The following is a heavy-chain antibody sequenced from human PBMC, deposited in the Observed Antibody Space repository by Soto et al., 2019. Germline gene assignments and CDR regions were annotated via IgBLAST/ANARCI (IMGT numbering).Heavy chain of an antibody. D-gene: IGHD3-10*01. V-gene: IGHV3-30*18. J-gene: IGHJ6*02. Sequence: QVQLVESGGGVVQPGRSLRLSCAASGFTFSSYGMHWVRQAPGKGLEWVAVISYDGSNKYYADSLKGRFTISRDNSKXXLXLXXNSLRAEDTAVYYCAKDWALVVRGVTTYYYYGMDVWGQGTTVTVSS. CDR3: AKDWALVVRGVTTYYYYGMDV. CDR1: GFTFSSYG. CDR2: ISYDGSNK.